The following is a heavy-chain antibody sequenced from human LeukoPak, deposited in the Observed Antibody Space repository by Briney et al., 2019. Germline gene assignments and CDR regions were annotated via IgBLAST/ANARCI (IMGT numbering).Heavy chain of an antibody. CDR1: GFTFSSYW. CDR2: INQDGSEE. D-gene: IGHD4-17*01. CDR3: AREFDYGIRPFDY. V-gene: IGHV3-7*01. J-gene: IGHJ4*02. Sequence: PGGSLRLSCVGSGFTFSSYWTTWVRQAPGKGLEWVANINQDGSEENYVDSVRGRFTISRDNARNSLFLQMNSLRAEDTAVYYCAREFDYGIRPFDYWGQGTLVTVSS.